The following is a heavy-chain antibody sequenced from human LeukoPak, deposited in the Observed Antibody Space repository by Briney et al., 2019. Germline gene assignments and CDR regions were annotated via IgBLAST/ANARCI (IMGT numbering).Heavy chain of an antibody. CDR1: GGSVSSGSYY. Sequence: SETLSLTCTVSGGSVSSGSYYWSWIRQPPGKGLEWIGYIYYSGSTNYNPSLKSRVTISVDTSKNQFSLKLSSVTAADTAVYYCARGKYSSSWYYFDYWGQGTLVTVSS. J-gene: IGHJ4*02. V-gene: IGHV4-61*01. D-gene: IGHD6-13*01. CDR2: IYYSGST. CDR3: ARGKYSSSWYYFDY.